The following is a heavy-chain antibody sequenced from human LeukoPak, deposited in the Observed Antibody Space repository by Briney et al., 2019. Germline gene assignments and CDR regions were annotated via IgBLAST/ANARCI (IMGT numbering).Heavy chain of an antibody. CDR3: ARGLTEAARNFDY. J-gene: IGHJ4*02. V-gene: IGHV4-34*01. CDR1: GGSFSGYY. D-gene: IGHD1-14*01. Sequence: SETLSLTCAVYGGSFSGYYWNWIRQPPGKGLEWIGEINHGGSTNYNPSLKSGVTISVATSKHQFSLKLSSVTAAATAVYYCARGLTEAARNFDYWGQGILVTVSS. CDR2: INHGGST.